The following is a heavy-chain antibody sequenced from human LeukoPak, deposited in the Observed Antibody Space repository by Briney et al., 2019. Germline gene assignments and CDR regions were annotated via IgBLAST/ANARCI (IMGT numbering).Heavy chain of an antibody. CDR3: VGGGELWWSPLDFDY. V-gene: IGHV3-49*04. D-gene: IGHD2-21*01. J-gene: IGHJ4*02. CDR1: GFTFGDYA. Sequence: PGGSLRLSCTASGFTFGDYAMSWVRQAPGKGLEWVGFIRSKAYGGTTEYAASVKGRFTISRDDSKSIAYLQMNSLKTEDTAVYYCVGGGELWWSPLDFDYWGQGTLVTVSS. CDR2: IRSKAYGGTT.